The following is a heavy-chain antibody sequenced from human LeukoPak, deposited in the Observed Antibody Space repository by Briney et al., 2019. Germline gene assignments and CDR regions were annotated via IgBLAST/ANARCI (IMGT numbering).Heavy chain of an antibody. CDR1: GVSISSYY. J-gene: IGHJ3*02. Sequence: SETLSLTCTVSGVSISSYYWSWIRQPPGKGLEWIGSIYHSGSTYYNPSLKSRVTISVDTSKNQFSLKLSSVTAADTAVYYCARVRAGYCSGGSCYPDAFDIWGQGTMVTVSS. CDR2: IYHSGST. CDR3: ARVRAGYCSGGSCYPDAFDI. V-gene: IGHV4-38-2*02. D-gene: IGHD2-15*01.